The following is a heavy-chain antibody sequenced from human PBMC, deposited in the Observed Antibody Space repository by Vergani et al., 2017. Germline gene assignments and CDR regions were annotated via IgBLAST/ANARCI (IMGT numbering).Heavy chain of an antibody. CDR2: IYYSGST. J-gene: IGHJ3*02. D-gene: IGHD3-10*01. CDR3: ARGGLPDAFDI. CDR1: GGSIRSTFYY. V-gene: IGHV4-39*07. Sequence: QLQLQESDPGLVKPSETLSLTCTVSGGSIRSTFYYWGWIRQPPGKGLEWIGTIYYSGSTYYNPSLRSRVAISVDTSRNQFSLKLRSVTAADTAAYFCARGGLPDAFDIWGQGTLVTVSS.